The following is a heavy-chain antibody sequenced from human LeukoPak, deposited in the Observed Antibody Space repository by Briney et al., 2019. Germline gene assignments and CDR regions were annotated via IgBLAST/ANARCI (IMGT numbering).Heavy chain of an antibody. CDR2: INWNGGST. J-gene: IGHJ5*02. V-gene: IGHV3-20*01. CDR3: ARRGLYSSSLPPRRTSYNWFDP. CDR1: GFTFDDYG. Sequence: GGSLRLFCAASGFTFDDYGMSWVRQAPGKGLEWVSGINWNGGSTGYADSVKGRFTISRDNAKNSLYLQMNSLRAEDTALYHCARRGLYSSSLPPRRTSYNWFDPWGQGTLVTVSS. D-gene: IGHD6-6*01.